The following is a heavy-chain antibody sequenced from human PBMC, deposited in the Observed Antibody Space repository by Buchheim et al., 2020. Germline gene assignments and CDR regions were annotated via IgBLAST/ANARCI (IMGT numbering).Heavy chain of an antibody. D-gene: IGHD2-2*01. CDR1: GYTFSNYH. V-gene: IGHV1-8*01. CDR2: VHPHNGHT. J-gene: IGHJ6*02. CDR3: ARDQLPEDIVVVPAAQRYGMDV. Sequence: QVQLVQSGAEVKKPGASVKVSCKASGYTFSNYHINWVRQATGQGPEWMGWVHPHNGHTGYAQKFQGRVTMTRNTSISTAYMELSSLRSEDTAVYYCARDQLPEDIVVVPAAQRYGMDVWGQGTT.